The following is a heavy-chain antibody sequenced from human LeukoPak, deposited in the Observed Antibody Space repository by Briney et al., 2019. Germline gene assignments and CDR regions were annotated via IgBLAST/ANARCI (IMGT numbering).Heavy chain of an antibody. CDR1: GFTLSNYW. J-gene: IGHJ4*02. CDR2: IKQDGSDI. D-gene: IGHD1-26*01. V-gene: IGHV3-7*01. Sequence: GGSLRLSCAASGFTLSNYWMSRVRQAPGKGLEWVANIKQDGSDIYYVDSVKGRFTISRDNAKNSLYLQMNSLRAEDTAVYYCTRSGTYVFDFWGQGTLVTVSS. CDR3: TRSGTYVFDF.